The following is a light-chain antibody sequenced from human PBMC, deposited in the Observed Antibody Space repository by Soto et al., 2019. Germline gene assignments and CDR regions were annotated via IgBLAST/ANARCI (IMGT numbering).Light chain of an antibody. CDR2: DAS. Sequence: IQMTQSPSTLSASVGDRVTITCRASQSVGYWLAWYQQKPGKAPQFLIYDASNLHDGVPSRFSGSGSETEFTLTITSLQPEDSATYYCQQRNSYPRTFGQGTKVDIK. V-gene: IGKV1-5*01. CDR1: QSVGYW. J-gene: IGKJ2*01. CDR3: QQRNSYPRT.